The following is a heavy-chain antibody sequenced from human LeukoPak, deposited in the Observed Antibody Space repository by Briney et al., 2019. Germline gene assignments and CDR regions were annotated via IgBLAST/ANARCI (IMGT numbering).Heavy chain of an antibody. J-gene: IGHJ6*03. CDR1: GGSISSSNW. D-gene: IGHD3-10*01. V-gene: IGHV4-4*02. Sequence: SETLSLTCAVSGGSISSSNWWSWVRQPPGKGLEWIGEINHSGSTNYNPSLKSRVTISVDTSKNQFSLKLSSVTAADTAVYYCARLRFGELLGYYYYMDVWGKGTTVTISS. CDR3: ARLRFGELLGYYYYMDV. CDR2: INHSGST.